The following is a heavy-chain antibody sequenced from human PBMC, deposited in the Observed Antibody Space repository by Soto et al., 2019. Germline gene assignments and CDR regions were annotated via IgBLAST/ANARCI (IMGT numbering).Heavy chain of an antibody. J-gene: IGHJ4*02. CDR1: GGTFSNYP. CDR3: ARPRTVATTKGYDY. V-gene: IGHV1-69*13. D-gene: IGHD1-1*01. CDR2: IIPIFGTV. Sequence: SVKVYCKASGGTFSNYPFTWVRQAPGQGLEWMGGIIPIFGTVTYAQKFQGRVTISADESTSTAYMEMSSLTSEDTAVYYCARPRTVATTKGYDYWGQGTLVTVSS.